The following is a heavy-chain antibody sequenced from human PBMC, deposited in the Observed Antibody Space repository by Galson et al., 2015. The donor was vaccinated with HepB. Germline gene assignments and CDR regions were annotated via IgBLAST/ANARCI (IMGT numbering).Heavy chain of an antibody. V-gene: IGHV4-34*01. J-gene: IGHJ4*02. CDR2: INHSGST. Sequence: SETLSLTCAVYGGSFSGYYWSRIRQPPGKGLEWIGEINHSGSTNYNPSLKSRVTISVDTSKNQFSLKLSSVTTADTAVYYCARGKEGGITTVTYFDYWGQGTLVTVSS. CDR3: ARGKEGGITTVTYFDY. D-gene: IGHD4-17*01. CDR1: GGSFSGYY.